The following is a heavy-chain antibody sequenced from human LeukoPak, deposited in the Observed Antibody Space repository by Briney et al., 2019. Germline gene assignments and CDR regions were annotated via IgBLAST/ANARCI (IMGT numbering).Heavy chain of an antibody. D-gene: IGHD6-19*01. CDR1: GFTFSSYA. V-gene: IGHV3-23*01. Sequence: GGSLRLSCAASGFTFSSYAMSWVRQAPGKGLEWVSAISGSGGSTYYADSVKGRFTISRDNSKNTLYLQMNSLRAEDTAVYYCARDLGGWYSEWFDPWGQGTLVTVSS. CDR3: ARDLGGWYSEWFDP. CDR2: ISGSGGST. J-gene: IGHJ5*02.